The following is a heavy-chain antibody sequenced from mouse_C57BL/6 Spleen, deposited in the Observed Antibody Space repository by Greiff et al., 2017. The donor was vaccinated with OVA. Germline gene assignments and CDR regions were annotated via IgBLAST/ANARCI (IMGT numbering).Heavy chain of an antibody. D-gene: IGHD1-1*01. J-gene: IGHJ1*03. CDR2: FHPYNDDT. CDR3: ARGDSSYGGWYFDV. Sequence: VQLQESGAELVKPGASVKMSCKASGYTFTTYPIEWMKQNHGKSLEWIGNFHPYNDDTKYNEKFKGKATLTVEKSSSTVYLELSRLTSDDSAVYYCARGDSSYGGWYFDVWGTGTTVTVSS. V-gene: IGHV1-47*01. CDR1: GYTFTTYP.